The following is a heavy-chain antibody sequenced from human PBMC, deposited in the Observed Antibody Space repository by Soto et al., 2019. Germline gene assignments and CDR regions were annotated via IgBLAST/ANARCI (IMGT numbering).Heavy chain of an antibody. V-gene: IGHV4-59*07. D-gene: IGHD6-13*01. CDR1: GGAMRRSN. J-gene: IGHJ6*02. CDR2: IYYSGST. CDR3: ARVKAAAFYYRYGMDV. Sequence: SDTLSLSCRHVGGAMRRSNCSRLRQPPGKGLDWIAYIYYSGSTNYNPALRSRVTIAVDTSKNQFSLKLSSVPAADSAVYYCARVKAAAFYYRYGMDVWGQGTTVTAS.